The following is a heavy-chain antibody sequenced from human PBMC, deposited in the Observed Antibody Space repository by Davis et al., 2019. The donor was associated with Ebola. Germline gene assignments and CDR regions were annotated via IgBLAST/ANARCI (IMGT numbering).Heavy chain of an antibody. Sequence: SVKVSCKASGGTFSSYGISWVRQAPGQGLDWMGGIIPVSGVPKYAQDFQGRVTITADESTSTAYMELSSLTSEDTAVYFCAREEDYWGQGTLVTVSS. V-gene: IGHV1-69*13. CDR2: IIPVSGVP. CDR3: AREEDY. J-gene: IGHJ4*02. CDR1: GGTFSSYG.